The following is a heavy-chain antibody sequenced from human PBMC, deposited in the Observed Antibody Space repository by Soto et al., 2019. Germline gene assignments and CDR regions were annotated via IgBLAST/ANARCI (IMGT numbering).Heavy chain of an antibody. V-gene: IGHV4-30-4*01. Sequence: TLSLTCTVSGGSISSGDYYWSWIRQPPGKGLEWIGYIYYSGSTYYNPSLKSRVTISVDTSKNQFSLKLSSVTAADTAVYYCARVQVVLMVYAIPYGMDVWGQGTTVTVSS. CDR1: GGSISSGDYY. CDR2: IYYSGST. CDR3: ARVQVVLMVYAIPYGMDV. J-gene: IGHJ6*02. D-gene: IGHD2-8*01.